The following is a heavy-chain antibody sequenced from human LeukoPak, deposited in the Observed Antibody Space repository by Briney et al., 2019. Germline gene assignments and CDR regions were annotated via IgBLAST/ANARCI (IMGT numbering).Heavy chain of an antibody. J-gene: IGHJ6*04. CDR2: ISGSGGST. V-gene: IGHV3-23*01. CDR3: AKGPSSIAALQMDV. CDR1: GFTFSSYA. Sequence: GGFLRLSCAASGFTFSSYAMSWVRQAPGKGLEWVSAISGSGGSTYYADSVKGRFTISRDNSKNTLYLQMNSLRAEDTAVYYCAKGPSSIAALQMDVWGKGTTVTVSS. D-gene: IGHD6-6*01.